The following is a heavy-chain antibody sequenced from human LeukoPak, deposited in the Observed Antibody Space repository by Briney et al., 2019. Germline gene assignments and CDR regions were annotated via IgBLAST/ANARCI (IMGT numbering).Heavy chain of an antibody. CDR3: AKSFYDSSPCDY. J-gene: IGHJ4*02. CDR2: INTDGSST. D-gene: IGHD3-22*01. CDR1: GFTFSYYW. V-gene: IGHV3-74*01. Sequence: GGSLRLSCAASGFTFSYYWMHWVRQAPGKGLVWVSRINTDGSSTTYADSVKGRFTISRDNAKNTLYLQMNSLRAEDTAVYYCAKSFYDSSPCDYWGQGALVTVSS.